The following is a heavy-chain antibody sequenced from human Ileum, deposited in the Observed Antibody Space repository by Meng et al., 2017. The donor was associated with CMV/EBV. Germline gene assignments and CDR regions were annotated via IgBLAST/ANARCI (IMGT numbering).Heavy chain of an antibody. Sequence: GESLKISCAASGFTFSNFHMNWVRQAPGKGLEWVAYISGGGLPKYYADSMKGRITISRDNAKNSLYLQIDNVGVDDTAVYYCAKGKSYFFEYWGPGALVTV. D-gene: IGHD3-10*01. CDR1: GFTFSNFH. V-gene: IGHV3-48*04. CDR3: AKGKSYFFEY. CDR2: ISGGGLPK. J-gene: IGHJ4*02.